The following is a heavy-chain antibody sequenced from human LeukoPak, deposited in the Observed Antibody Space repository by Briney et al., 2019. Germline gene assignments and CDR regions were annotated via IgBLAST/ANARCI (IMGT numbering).Heavy chain of an antibody. CDR2: INTDGTYS. D-gene: IGHD3-16*01. Sequence: QPGGSLRLSCAASGFTFSNSWFHWVRRAPGKGLVWVSRINTDGTYSNSGDSVKGRFTISRDNAKNTLYLQMNSLRVEDTAVYYRVRSLGGSSDYWGQGTLVTVSS. CDR1: GFTFSNSW. CDR3: VRSLGGSSDY. V-gene: IGHV3-74*01. J-gene: IGHJ4*02.